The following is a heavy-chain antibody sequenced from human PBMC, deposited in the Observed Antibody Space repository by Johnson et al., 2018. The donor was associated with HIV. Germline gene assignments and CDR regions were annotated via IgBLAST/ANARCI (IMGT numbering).Heavy chain of an antibody. D-gene: IGHD6-13*01. V-gene: IGHV3-30-3*01. J-gene: IGHJ3*02. Sequence: VLLVESGGGVVQPGRSLRLSCAASGFTFSSYAMHWVRQAPGKGLEWVAVISYDGSNKYYADSVKGRFTISRDNSKNTLYLQMNSLRAEDTAVYYCAREGAAAGPTDAFDIWGQGTMVTVSS. CDR3: AREGAAAGPTDAFDI. CDR2: ISYDGSNK. CDR1: GFTFSSYA.